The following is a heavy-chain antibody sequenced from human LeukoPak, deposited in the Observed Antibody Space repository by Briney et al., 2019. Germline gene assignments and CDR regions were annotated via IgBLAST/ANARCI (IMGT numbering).Heavy chain of an antibody. CDR2: INHSGST. Sequence: SETLSLTCAVYGGSFSNYYWSWIRQPPGKGLEWIGEINHSGSTNYNPSLKSRVTISLDTSKNHFSLRLSSVTAADTAVYYCARRGYYDSGGYYGYWGQGTLVTVSS. CDR3: ARRGYYDSGGYYGY. D-gene: IGHD3-22*01. V-gene: IGHV4-34*01. J-gene: IGHJ4*02. CDR1: GGSFSNYY.